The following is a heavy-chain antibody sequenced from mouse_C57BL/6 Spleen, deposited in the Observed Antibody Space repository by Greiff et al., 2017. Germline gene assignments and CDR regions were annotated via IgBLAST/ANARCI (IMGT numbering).Heavy chain of an antibody. J-gene: IGHJ3*01. CDR1: GYTFTSYW. Sequence: QVQLQQPGAELVRPGSSVKLSCKASGYTFTSYWMHWVKQRPIQGLEWIGNIDPSDSETHYNQKFKDKATLTVDKSSSSAYMQLSSLTSEDVAVYYCARSTMVTPFAYWGQGTLVTVSA. CDR2: IDPSDSET. D-gene: IGHD2-2*01. CDR3: ARSTMVTPFAY. V-gene: IGHV1-52*01.